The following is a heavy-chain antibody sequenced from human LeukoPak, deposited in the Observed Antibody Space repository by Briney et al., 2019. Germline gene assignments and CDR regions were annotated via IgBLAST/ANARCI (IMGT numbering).Heavy chain of an antibody. CDR2: MNPNSGNT. CDR3: ARVVTRYSSSWYGLGY. D-gene: IGHD6-13*01. V-gene: IGHV1-8*01. J-gene: IGHJ4*02. Sequence: ASVKVSCTASGYTFTSYDLNWVRQAPGQGLEWMGWMNPNSGNTGYAQKFQGRVTMTRNTSISTAYMELSSLRSEDTAVYYCARVVTRYSSSWYGLGYWGQGTLVTVSS. CDR1: GYTFTSYD.